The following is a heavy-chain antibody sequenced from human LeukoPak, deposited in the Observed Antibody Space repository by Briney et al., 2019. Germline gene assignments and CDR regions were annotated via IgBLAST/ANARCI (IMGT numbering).Heavy chain of an antibody. J-gene: IGHJ4*02. CDR3: ARHSELDSSGYYYVDY. D-gene: IGHD3-22*01. Sequence: SETLSLTCTVSSGSISSYYWSRIRQPPGKGLEWIGYIYYSGSTNYNPSLKSRVTISVDTSKNQFSLKLSSVTAADTAVYYCARHSELDSSGYYYVDYWGQGTLVTVSS. CDR1: SGSISSYY. V-gene: IGHV4-59*01. CDR2: IYYSGST.